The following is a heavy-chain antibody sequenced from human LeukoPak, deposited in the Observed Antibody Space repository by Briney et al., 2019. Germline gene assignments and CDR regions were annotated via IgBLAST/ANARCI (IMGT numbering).Heavy chain of an antibody. CDR2: IRNDRIT. Sequence: GGSLRLSCVLSGLTFSDAWMSWVRHAPGKGLECVGRIRNDRITDYAAPVQGRFSISRDDSKNTIYLQKHCLRTERLGMYFCTWMATIFTVDYWGRGTLVTVS. J-gene: IGHJ4*02. CDR1: GLTFSDAW. D-gene: IGHD5-12*01. CDR3: TWMATIFTVDY. V-gene: IGHV3-15*05.